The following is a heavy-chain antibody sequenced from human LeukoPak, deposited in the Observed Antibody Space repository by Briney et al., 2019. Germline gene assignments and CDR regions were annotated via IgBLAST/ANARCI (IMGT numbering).Heavy chain of an antibody. CDR2: INPSGGST. V-gene: IGHV1-46*01. J-gene: IGHJ4*02. CDR1: GYTFTSYY. CDR3: ARDDDCSGGSCYPAYFDY. Sequence: GASGKVSCKASGYTFTSYYMHWVRQAPGQGLEWMGIINPSGGSTSYAQKFHGRVTMTRDTSTSTVYMELSSLRSEDTAVYYCARDDDCSGGSCYPAYFDYWGQGTLVTVSP. D-gene: IGHD2-15*01.